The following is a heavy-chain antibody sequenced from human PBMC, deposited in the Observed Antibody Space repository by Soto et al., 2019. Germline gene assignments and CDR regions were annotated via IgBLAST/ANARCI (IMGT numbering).Heavy chain of an antibody. CDR2: IYYSGST. CDR3: AVAGRETYFDY. V-gene: IGHV4-59*08. CDR1: GGSISSYY. Sequence: PSETLSLTCTVSGGSISSYYWSWIRQPPGKGLEWIGYIYYSGSTNYNPSLKSRVTISVDTSKNQFSLKLSSVTAADTAVYYCAVAGRETYFDYWGQGTLVTVSS. J-gene: IGHJ4*02. D-gene: IGHD6-19*01.